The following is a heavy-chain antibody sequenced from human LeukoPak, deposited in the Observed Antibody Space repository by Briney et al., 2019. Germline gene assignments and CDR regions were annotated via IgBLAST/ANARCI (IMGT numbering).Heavy chain of an antibody. CDR2: ITAYGDGT. CDR1: GFTFNDQA. J-gene: IGHJ4*02. V-gene: IGHV3-43*02. Sequence: GGSLKLSCAAPGFTFNDQAMHWVRQAPEKGLEWASLITAYGDGTYYADSVKGRFTISRDNNKKSLFLQMDSLRTEDTAFYYCARDFYDSTGYYLDYWGQGTLVAVSS. CDR3: ARDFYDSTGYYLDY. D-gene: IGHD3-22*01.